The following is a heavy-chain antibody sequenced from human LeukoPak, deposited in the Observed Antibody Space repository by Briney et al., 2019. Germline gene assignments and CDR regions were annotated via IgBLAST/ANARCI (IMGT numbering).Heavy chain of an antibody. D-gene: IGHD6-19*01. V-gene: IGHV3-23*01. J-gene: IGHJ4*02. CDR3: PRQSYASGWNPFDY. CDR1: GFTFGNYA. CDR2: ISGGGVTT. Sequence: GGSLRLSCVASGFTFGNYAMSWVRQAPGKGLEWVSTISGGGVTTYYGDSAKGRFAISRDNSKNTLYLQMNSLTADDTAVYYCPRQSYASGWNPFDYWGQGILVTVSS.